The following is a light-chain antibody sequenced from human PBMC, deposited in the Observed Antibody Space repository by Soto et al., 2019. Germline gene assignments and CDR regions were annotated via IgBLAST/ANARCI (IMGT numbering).Light chain of an antibody. Sequence: QSVLTQPASVSGSPGQSITISCTGTSSDIGGYNYVSWYQQHPGKAPKLMIYEVGNRPSGVSHRFSGSKSGNTASLTISGLQAEDEADYYCSSYSSSSTPWVFGGGTKLTVL. V-gene: IGLV2-14*01. CDR3: SSYSSSSTPWV. J-gene: IGLJ3*02. CDR2: EVG. CDR1: SSDIGGYNY.